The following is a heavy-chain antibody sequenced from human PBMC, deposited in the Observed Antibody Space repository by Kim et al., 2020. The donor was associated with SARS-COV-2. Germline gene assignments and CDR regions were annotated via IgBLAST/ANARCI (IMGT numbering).Heavy chain of an antibody. CDR1: GFTFGDYA. J-gene: IGHJ4*02. CDR2: ISWNSGSI. V-gene: IGHV3-9*01. D-gene: IGHD3-3*01. CDR3: AKGRSITIFGGLDY. Sequence: GGSLRLSCAASGFTFGDYAMHWVRQAPGKGLEWVSGISWNSGSIGYADSVKGRFTISRDNAKNSLYLQMNSLRAEDTALYYCAKGRSITIFGGLDYWGQGTLVTVSS.